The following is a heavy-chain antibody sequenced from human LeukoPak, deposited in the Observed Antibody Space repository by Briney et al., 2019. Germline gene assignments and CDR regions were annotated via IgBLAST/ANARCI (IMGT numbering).Heavy chain of an antibody. CDR1: GGSISSSSYY. D-gene: IGHD2-15*01. CDR2: IYYSGST. V-gene: IGHV4-39*01. CDR3: ASVTAATHYGMDV. J-gene: IGHJ6*02. Sequence: SETLSLTCTVSGGSISSSSYYWGWIRQPPGKGLEWIGSIYYSGSTYYNPSLKSRVTISVDTSKSQFSLKLSSVTAADTAVYYCASVTAATHYGMDVWGQGTTVTVSS.